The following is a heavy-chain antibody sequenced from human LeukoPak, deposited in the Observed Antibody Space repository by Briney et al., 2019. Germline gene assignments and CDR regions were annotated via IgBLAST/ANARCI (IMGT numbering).Heavy chain of an antibody. CDR2: IYTSGST. J-gene: IGHJ4*02. Sequence: SETLSLTCTVSGGSIGSCYWSWIRQPAGKGLEWIGRIYTSGSTNYNPSLKSRVTMSVDTSKNQFSLKLSSVTAADTAVYYCAKDSSSWYYFDYWGQGTLVTVSS. CDR1: GGSIGSCY. CDR3: AKDSSSWYYFDY. V-gene: IGHV4-4*07. D-gene: IGHD6-13*01.